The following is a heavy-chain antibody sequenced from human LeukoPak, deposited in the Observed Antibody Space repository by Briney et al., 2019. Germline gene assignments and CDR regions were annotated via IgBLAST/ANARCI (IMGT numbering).Heavy chain of an antibody. V-gene: IGHV3-30*04. CDR1: GFTFSSYA. Sequence: GGSLRLSCAASGFTFSSYAMHWVRQAPGKGLEWVAVISYDGSNKYYADSVKGRFTISRDNAKNSLYLQMNSLRGEDTAVYFCVRVTTNGYFDYWGQGSLVTVSS. CDR2: ISYDGSNK. CDR3: VRVTTNGYFDY. J-gene: IGHJ4*02. D-gene: IGHD2-21*02.